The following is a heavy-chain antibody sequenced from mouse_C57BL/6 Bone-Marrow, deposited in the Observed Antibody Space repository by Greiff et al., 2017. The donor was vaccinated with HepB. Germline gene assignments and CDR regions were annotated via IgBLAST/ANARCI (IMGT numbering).Heavy chain of an antibody. J-gene: IGHJ1*03. V-gene: IGHV3-6*01. D-gene: IGHD2-1*01. CDR1: GYSITSGYY. Sequence: EVQLQESGPGLVKPSQSLSLTCSVTGYSITSGYYWNWIRQFPGNKLEWMGYNYNPSLKNRISITRDTSKNQFFLKLNSVTTEDTATYYCAREDYGNYDWYFDVWGTGTTVTVSS. CDR3: AREDYGNYDWYFDV.